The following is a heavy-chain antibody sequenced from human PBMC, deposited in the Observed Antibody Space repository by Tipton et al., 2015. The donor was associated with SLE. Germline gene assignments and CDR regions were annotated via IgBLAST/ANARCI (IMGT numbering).Heavy chain of an antibody. D-gene: IGHD6-13*01. CDR2: TYTSGST. V-gene: IGHV4-61*02. CDR3: ARVVRLLGAAGHFDT. J-gene: IGHJ4*02. CDR1: GGSISRGPYY. Sequence: TLSLTCTVSGGSISRGPYYWNWIRQPAGKGLEWIGRTYTSGSTYYNPSLKSRVAISVDTPKNQFSLNLTSVTAADTAVYYCARVVRLLGAAGHFDTWGQGALVTVSS.